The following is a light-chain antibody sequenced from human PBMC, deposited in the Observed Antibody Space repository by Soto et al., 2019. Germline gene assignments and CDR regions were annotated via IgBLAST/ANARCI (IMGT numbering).Light chain of an antibody. V-gene: IGKV3-11*01. CDR2: DTS. CDR3: QQRSNWPQP. Sequence: EIVLTQSPATLSLSPGERAALSCRASQSVTNSIAWYQHKLGQAPRLLVYDTSNRAAGVPGRFSGSGSGTDFTLTISSLEPEDFALYYCQQRSNWPQPFGQGTKVEIK. CDR1: QSVTNS. J-gene: IGKJ1*01.